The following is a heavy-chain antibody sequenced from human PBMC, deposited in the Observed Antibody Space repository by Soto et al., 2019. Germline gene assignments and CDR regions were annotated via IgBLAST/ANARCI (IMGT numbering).Heavy chain of an antibody. V-gene: IGHV1-18*01. Sequence: ASVKVSCKASGYTFTSYGISWVRQAPGQGLEWMGWISAYNGNTNYAQKLQGRVTMTTDTSTSTAYMELRSLRSDDTAVYYCARVSGTSSGWSSRASGYGMDVWGQGTTVTRLL. J-gene: IGHJ6*02. CDR2: ISAYNGNT. D-gene: IGHD6-13*01. CDR3: ARVSGTSSGWSSRASGYGMDV. CDR1: GYTFTSYG.